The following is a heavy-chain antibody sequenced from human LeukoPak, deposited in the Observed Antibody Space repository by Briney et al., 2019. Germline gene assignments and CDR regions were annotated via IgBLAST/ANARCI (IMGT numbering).Heavy chain of an antibody. CDR1: GYSISSGYY. V-gene: IGHV4-38-2*01. Sequence: SETLSLTCAVSGYSISSGYYWGWIRQPPGKGLEWIGSIYHSGSTYYNPSLKSRVTISVDTSKNQFSLNLSSVTAADTAVYYCARSARWFFLVPAAIPAYFDYWGQGTLVTVSS. CDR3: ARSARWFFLVPAAIPAYFDY. CDR2: IYHSGST. J-gene: IGHJ4*02. D-gene: IGHD2-2*01.